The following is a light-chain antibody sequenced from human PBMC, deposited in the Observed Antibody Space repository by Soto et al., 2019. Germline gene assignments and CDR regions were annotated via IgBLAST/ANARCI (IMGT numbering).Light chain of an antibody. CDR1: SSNIGAGYD. V-gene: IGLV1-40*01. CDR3: SSYAGSNNLV. CDR2: EVS. J-gene: IGLJ1*01. Sequence: QSVLTQPPSVSGAPGQRVTISCTGSSSNIGAGYDVHWYQQHPGKAPKLMIYEVSERPSGVPDRFSGSKSSNTASLTVSGLQAEDEADYYCSSYAGSNNLVFGTGTKVTVL.